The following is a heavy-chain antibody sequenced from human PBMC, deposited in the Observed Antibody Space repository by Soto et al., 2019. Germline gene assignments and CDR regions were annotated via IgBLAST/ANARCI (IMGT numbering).Heavy chain of an antibody. J-gene: IGHJ4*02. D-gene: IGHD3-22*01. CDR2: IYYSGST. CDR3: ARSGGYYLDY. V-gene: IGHV4-31*01. CDR1: GGSISSGGYY. Sequence: QVQLQESGPGLVKPSQTLSLTCTVSGGSISSGGYYWSWIRQHPGKGLEWIGYIYYSGSTYYNPSLKXPVXIXGDTSKTQFSLKLSSVTAADTAVYYCARSGGYYLDYWGQGTLVTVSS.